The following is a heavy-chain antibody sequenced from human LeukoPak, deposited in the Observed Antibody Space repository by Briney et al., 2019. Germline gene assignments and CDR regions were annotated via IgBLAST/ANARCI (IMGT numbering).Heavy chain of an antibody. Sequence: ASVKVSCKASGYTFTGFYMHWVRQAPGQGLEWMGWINPNSGDTNYAQKFQGRVTMTRDTSISIAYMELSRLRSDDTAVYYCARDRGVDYCSGGSCSHYYYYMDVWGKGTTVTISS. J-gene: IGHJ6*03. CDR1: GYTFTGFY. D-gene: IGHD2-15*01. CDR3: ARDRGVDYCSGGSCSHYYYYMDV. CDR2: INPNSGDT. V-gene: IGHV1-2*02.